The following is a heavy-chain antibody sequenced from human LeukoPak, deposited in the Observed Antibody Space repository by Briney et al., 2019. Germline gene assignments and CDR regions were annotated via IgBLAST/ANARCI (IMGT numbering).Heavy chain of an antibody. CDR1: GFTFTGYG. J-gene: IGHJ4*02. CDR2: IKDDGSEK. V-gene: IGHV3-7*01. D-gene: IGHD6-13*01. Sequence: PGGSLRLSCAASGFTFTGYGMTWVRQAPGKRLEWVANIKDDGSEKYYVDSVKGRFTISRDNAKNSLYLQMNSLGVEDTAVYYCARSVAAAGSLSYWGQGTLSPSPQ. CDR3: ARSVAAAGSLSY.